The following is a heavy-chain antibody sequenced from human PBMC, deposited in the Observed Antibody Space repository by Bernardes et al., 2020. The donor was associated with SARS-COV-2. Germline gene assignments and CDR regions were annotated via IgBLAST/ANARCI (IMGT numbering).Heavy chain of an antibody. CDR3: ARLKMGINAFDI. CDR1: GYTFTTYTFPRYG. D-gene: IGHD7-27*01. CDR2: ISAYNGNT. V-gene: IGHV1-18*01. J-gene: IGHJ3*02. Sequence: ASLKVSCKASGYTFTTYTFPRYGISWVRQAPGQGLEWMGWISAYNGNTNYAQNLQGRVTMTTDTSTDTAYMELRSLRSDDTAVYYCARLKMGINAFDIWGQGTMVTVSS.